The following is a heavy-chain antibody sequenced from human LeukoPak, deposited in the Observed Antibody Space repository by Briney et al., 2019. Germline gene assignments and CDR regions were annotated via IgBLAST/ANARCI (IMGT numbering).Heavy chain of an antibody. Sequence: GGSLRLSCAASGFTVSSNYMSWVRQAPGKGLEWVSVIYSGGNTYYADSVKGRFTISRDNSKNTLYLQMNSLRAEDTAVYYCARRDGYNYYFAYWGQGTLVTVSS. CDR1: GFTVSSNY. D-gene: IGHD5-24*01. V-gene: IGHV3-53*01. CDR3: ARRDGYNYYFAY. CDR2: IYSGGNT. J-gene: IGHJ4*02.